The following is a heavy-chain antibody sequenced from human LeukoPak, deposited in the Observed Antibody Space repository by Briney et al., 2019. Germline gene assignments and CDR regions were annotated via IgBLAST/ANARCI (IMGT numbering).Heavy chain of an antibody. Sequence: SQTLSLTCTVSGGSISSGSYYWSWIRQPAGKGLEWIGRIYTSGSTNYNPSLKSRVTISVDTSKNQFSLKLSSVTAADTAVYYCARDRKYYYDSSGYYSYYFDYWGQGTLVTVSS. V-gene: IGHV4-61*02. J-gene: IGHJ4*02. D-gene: IGHD3-22*01. CDR3: ARDRKYYYDSSGYYSYYFDY. CDR1: GGSISSGSYY. CDR2: IYTSGST.